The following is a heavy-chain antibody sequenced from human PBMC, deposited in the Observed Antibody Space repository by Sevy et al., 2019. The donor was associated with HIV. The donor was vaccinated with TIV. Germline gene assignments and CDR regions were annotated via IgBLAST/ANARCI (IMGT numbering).Heavy chain of an antibody. CDR3: TTGNYDFWSGYYTDFDY. D-gene: IGHD3-3*01. J-gene: IGHJ4*02. V-gene: IGHV3-15*01. CDR2: IKSKTDGGTT. Sequence: GGSLRLSCAASGFTFSNAWMSWVRQAPGKGLEWVGRIKSKTDGGTTDYAAPVKGRFTISRDDSKNTLYLQMHSLKTEDTAVYYCTTGNYDFWSGYYTDFDYWGQGTLVTVSS. CDR1: GFTFSNAW.